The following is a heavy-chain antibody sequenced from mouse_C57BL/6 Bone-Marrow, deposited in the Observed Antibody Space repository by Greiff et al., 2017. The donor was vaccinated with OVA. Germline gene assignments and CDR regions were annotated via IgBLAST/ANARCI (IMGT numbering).Heavy chain of an antibody. D-gene: IGHD2-3*01. J-gene: IGHJ2*01. CDR2: IDPEDGDT. CDR3: TCYDGYPFDY. V-gene: IGHV14-1*01. Sequence: VHVKQSGAELVRPGASVKLSCTASGFNIKDYYMHWVKQRPEQGLEWIGRIDPEDGDTEYAPKFQGKATMTADTSSNTAYLQLSSLTSEDTAVYYCTCYDGYPFDYWGQGTTLTVSS. CDR1: GFNIKDYY.